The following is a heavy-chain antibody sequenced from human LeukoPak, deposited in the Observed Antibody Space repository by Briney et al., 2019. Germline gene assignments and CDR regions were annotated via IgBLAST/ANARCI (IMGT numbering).Heavy chain of an antibody. Sequence: PGGPLRLSCAASGFTFRNYAMHWVRQAPGKGLEWVAVILHDGSNKYYADSVKGRFTISRDNSKNTLYLQMNSLRADDAALYYCARGDCGGDCYLSMATYDIWGQGTKVTVSS. CDR1: GFTFRNYA. V-gene: IGHV3-30-3*01. CDR3: ARGDCGGDCYLSMATYDI. D-gene: IGHD2-21*02. J-gene: IGHJ3*02. CDR2: ILHDGSNK.